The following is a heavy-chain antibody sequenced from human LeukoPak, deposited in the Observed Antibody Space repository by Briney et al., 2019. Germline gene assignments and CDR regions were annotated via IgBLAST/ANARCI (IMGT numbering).Heavy chain of an antibody. CDR2: IYWDDDK. CDR3: AHSRLAHTDFDY. CDR1: GLSRRTSGVG. D-gene: IGHD1/OR15-1a*01. V-gene: IGHV2-5*02. J-gene: IGHJ4*02. Sequence: SGPTLVYPAQTLTLTCSFSGLSRRTSGVGVGWIRQPTGKALEWLALIYWDDDKRYSPSLKSRLTITKDTSKNQVVLTMTNMDPVDTATYYCAHSRLAHTDFDYWGQGTLVTVSS.